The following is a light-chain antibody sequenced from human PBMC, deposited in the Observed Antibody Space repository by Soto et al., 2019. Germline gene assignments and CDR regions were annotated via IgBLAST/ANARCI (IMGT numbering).Light chain of an antibody. V-gene: IGLV2-14*01. CDR2: DVS. CDR1: RSDVGYYDY. Sequence: QSALTQPASVSGSPGQSITISCTGTRSDVGYYDYVSWYQQHPGKAPKLVIYDVSHRPSGVSNRFSGSKSGNTASLTISGLQAEDKGDYYCSSYTTTYTWMFGGGTKVTVL. CDR3: SSYTTTYTWM. J-gene: IGLJ3*02.